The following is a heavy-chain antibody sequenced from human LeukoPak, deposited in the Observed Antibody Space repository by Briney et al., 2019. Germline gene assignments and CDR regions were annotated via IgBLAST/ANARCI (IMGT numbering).Heavy chain of an antibody. Sequence: SETLSLTCAVYGGSFSGYYWSWIRQPPGKGLEWIGEINHSGSTNYNPSLKSRVTISVDTSKNQFSLKLSSVTAADTAVYYCARGSWNDPLDYWGQGTLVTVSS. CDR1: GGSFSGYY. D-gene: IGHD1-1*01. V-gene: IGHV4-34*01. J-gene: IGHJ4*02. CDR3: ARGSWNDPLDY. CDR2: INHSGST.